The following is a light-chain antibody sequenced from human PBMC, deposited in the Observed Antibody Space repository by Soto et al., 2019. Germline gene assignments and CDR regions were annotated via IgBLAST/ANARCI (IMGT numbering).Light chain of an antibody. Sequence: VLTQSPGTLSLSSGESATLSCRASQSLSSSYLAWYQQKPGQAPRLLIYRAYNRATGIPDRFSGSGSGTDFTPTINRLEPEDFAVYYCQQYSSSFPYTCGQGTKGDIK. CDR1: QSLSSSY. J-gene: IGKJ2*01. V-gene: IGKV3-20*01. CDR3: QQYSSSFPYT. CDR2: RAY.